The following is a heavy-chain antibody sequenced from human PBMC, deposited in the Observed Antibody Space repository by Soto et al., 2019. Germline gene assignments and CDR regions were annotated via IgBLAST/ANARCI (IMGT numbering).Heavy chain of an antibody. CDR2: IFYTGST. Sequence: SETLSLTCTVSGGSISGYYWSWIRQPPGKGLEWIGYIFYTGSTNYNPSLKSRVIISVDTSKNQFSLKLSSVTAADTAEYYCARPIVGATTSHYFAYWGQGTLVTVSS. CDR3: ARPIVGATTSHYFAY. D-gene: IGHD1-26*01. CDR1: GGSISGYY. J-gene: IGHJ4*02. V-gene: IGHV4-59*12.